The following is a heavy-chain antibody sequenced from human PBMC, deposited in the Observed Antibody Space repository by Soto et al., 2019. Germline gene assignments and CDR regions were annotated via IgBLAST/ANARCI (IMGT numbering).Heavy chain of an antibody. CDR1: GGSFSGYY. V-gene: IGHV4-34*01. CDR3: ARSRGGSGSYTANDY. Sequence: QVQLQQWGAGLLKPSETLSLTCAVYGGSFSGYYWSWIRQLPGKGLEWIGEINHSGSTNYNPSLKSRVTISVDTSTNQFSLKLISVTAADTAVYYCARSRGGSGSYTANDYWGQGTLVTVSS. J-gene: IGHJ4*02. CDR2: INHSGST. D-gene: IGHD1-26*01.